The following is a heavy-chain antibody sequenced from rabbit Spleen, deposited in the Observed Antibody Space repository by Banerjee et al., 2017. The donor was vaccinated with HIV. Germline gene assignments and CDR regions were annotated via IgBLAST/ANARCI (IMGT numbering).Heavy chain of an antibody. CDR3: ARDLAGVIGWNFNL. V-gene: IGHV1S45*01. D-gene: IGHD4-1*01. CDR1: GFDFSSYS. J-gene: IGHJ4*01. CDR2: INAVTGKA. Sequence: QGQLKETGGGLVQPGGSLTLSCATSGFDFSSYSMSWVRQVPGKGLEWIACINAVTGKAVYATWAKGRFTFSKTSSTTVTLQMTSLTAADTATYFCARDLAGVIGWNFNLWGQGTLVTVS.